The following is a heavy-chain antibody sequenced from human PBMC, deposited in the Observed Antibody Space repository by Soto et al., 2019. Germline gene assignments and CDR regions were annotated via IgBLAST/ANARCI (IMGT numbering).Heavy chain of an antibody. CDR1: GFTFSNYF. Sequence: PGGSLRLSCAASGFTFSNYFMEWVRQTPGKGLVWVSRINNDGTSTSYADSVKGRFTISRDNAKNSLYLQMNSLRADDTAVYYCARRYFDLWGRGTLVTVSS. J-gene: IGHJ2*01. CDR3: ARRYFDL. V-gene: IGHV3-74*01. CDR2: INNDGTST.